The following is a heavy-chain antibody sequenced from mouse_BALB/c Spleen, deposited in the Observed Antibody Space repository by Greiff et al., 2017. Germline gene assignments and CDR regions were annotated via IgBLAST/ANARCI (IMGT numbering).Heavy chain of an antibody. D-gene: IGHD2-10*01. CDR1: GFTFSSFG. CDR3: ARSSYGNYAMDY. Sequence: DVKLVESGGGLVQPGGSRKLSCAASGFTFSSFGMHWVRQAPEKGLEWVAYISSGSSTIYYADTVEGRFTISRDNPKNTLFLQMTSLRSEDTAMYYCARSSYGNYAMDYWGQGTSVTVSS. V-gene: IGHV5-17*02. J-gene: IGHJ4*01. CDR2: ISSGSSTI.